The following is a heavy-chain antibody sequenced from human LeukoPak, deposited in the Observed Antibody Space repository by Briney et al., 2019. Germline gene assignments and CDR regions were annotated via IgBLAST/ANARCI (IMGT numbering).Heavy chain of an antibody. Sequence: SETLSLTCTVSGGSVDNYYWSWIRQPPGKGLEWIGYIYYSGSTYYNPSLKSRVTISVDTSKNQFSLKLSSVTAADTAVYYCASLYSGYDFGQYYFDYWGQGTLVTVSS. CDR1: GGSVDNYY. J-gene: IGHJ4*02. V-gene: IGHV4-59*04. D-gene: IGHD5-12*01. CDR3: ASLYSGYDFGQYYFDY. CDR2: IYYSGST.